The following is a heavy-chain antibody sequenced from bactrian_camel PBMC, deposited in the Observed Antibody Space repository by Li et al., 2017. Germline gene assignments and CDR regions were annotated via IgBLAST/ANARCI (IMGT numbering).Heavy chain of an antibody. J-gene: IGHJ4*01. V-gene: IGHV3-2*01. CDR1: GFTFSSAY. Sequence: HVQLVESGGGLVQPGESLTLSCEASGFTFSSAYISWVRQAPGKGLEWVSSTNIGASTTYVLDSVKGRFTISQDSAKNILYLQMNDLKDEDTGMYYCAALNSSSGGRFAWCSDFRGQGTQVTVS. CDR3: AALNSSSGGRFAWCSDF. D-gene: IGHD1*01. CDR2: TNIGASTT.